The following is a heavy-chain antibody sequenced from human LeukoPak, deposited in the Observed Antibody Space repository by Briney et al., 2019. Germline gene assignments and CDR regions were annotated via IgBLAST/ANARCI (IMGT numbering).Heavy chain of an antibody. CDR1: GFTFSSYA. V-gene: IGHV3-30*04. CDR2: ILEDGRYQ. Sequence: GGSLRLSCAASGFTFSSYAMHWVRQAPGKGLDWVAVILEDGRYQSYADSVKGRFTISRDNSKNTLFLQMNSLRAEDTAVYYCAELGITMIGGVWGKGTTVTISS. J-gene: IGHJ6*04. D-gene: IGHD3-10*02. CDR3: AELGITMIGGV.